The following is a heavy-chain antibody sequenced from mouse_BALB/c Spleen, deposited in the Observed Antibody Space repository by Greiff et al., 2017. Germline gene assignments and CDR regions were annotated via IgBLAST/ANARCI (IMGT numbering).Heavy chain of an antibody. CDR3: ARLPYYYGSSYWYFDV. V-gene: IGHV5-4*02. D-gene: IGHD1-1*01. J-gene: IGHJ1*01. CDR1: GFTFSDYY. CDR2: ISDGGSYT. Sequence: DVKLVESGGGLVKPGGSLKLSCAASGFTFSDYYMYWVRQTPEKRLEWVATISDGGSYTYYPDSVKGRFTISRDNAKNNLYLQMSSLKSEDTAMYYCARLPYYYGSSYWYFDVWGAGTTVTVSS.